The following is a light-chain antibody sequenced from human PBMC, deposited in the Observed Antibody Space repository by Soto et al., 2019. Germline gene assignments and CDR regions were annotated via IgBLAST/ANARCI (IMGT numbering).Light chain of an antibody. Sequence: EVVLTRSPGTLSVSPGDRVTLSCRASQSISINLAWYQHKPGQAPRLLIYGASTRATGIPARFSGSGSGTEFTLTISSLQSEDFAVYYCQQSDDWPRITFGQGTRLEIK. CDR2: GAS. V-gene: IGKV3-15*01. CDR1: QSISIN. J-gene: IGKJ5*01. CDR3: QQSDDWPRIT.